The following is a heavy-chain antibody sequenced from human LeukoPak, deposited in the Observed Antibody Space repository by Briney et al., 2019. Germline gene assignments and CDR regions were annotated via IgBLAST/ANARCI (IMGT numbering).Heavy chain of an antibody. J-gene: IGHJ4*02. CDR2: IYSSGSA. V-gene: IGHV4-4*07. CDR3: AREHVDIVATTPSIHFDY. D-gene: IGHD5-12*01. CDR1: GGSIRTKY. Sequence: SETLSLTCTVSGGSIRTKYWSWIRQPAGKGLEWIGRIYSSGSADYNPSLKSRVIMSVDTSKNQFSLKVTSVTAADTAVYYCAREHVDIVATTPSIHFDYWGQGTLVTVSS.